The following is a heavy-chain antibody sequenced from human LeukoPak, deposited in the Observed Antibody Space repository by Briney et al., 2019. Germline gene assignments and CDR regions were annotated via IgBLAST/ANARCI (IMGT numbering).Heavy chain of an antibody. J-gene: IGHJ4*02. CDR3: ARDVWTGVAVSDY. Sequence: GGSLRFSCVASGFTFSSYWMTWVRQAPGKGLEWLANIKEDGSIQYYLDSVRGRFTISRDNAKTSVYLQLNSLRADDTAVYYCARDVWTGVAVSDYWGQGTLVTVSS. V-gene: IGHV3-7*01. CDR1: GFTFSSYW. CDR2: IKEDGSIQ. D-gene: IGHD6-19*01.